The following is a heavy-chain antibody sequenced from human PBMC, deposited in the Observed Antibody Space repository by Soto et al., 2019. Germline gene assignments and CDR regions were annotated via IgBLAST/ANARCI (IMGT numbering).Heavy chain of an antibody. D-gene: IGHD1-1*01. CDR3: ARHRNWKVDY. CDR2: AYYSEST. CDR1: GASIRSSTYQ. Sequence: QLQLQESGPGLVKPSETLSLTCTVSGASIRSSTYQWGWIRQPPGRGLEWIGSAYYSESTYYNPSLKSRVTISVDTSKNQFSLKVSSVAAADAAVYYWARHRNWKVDYWGQGTLVNVSS. J-gene: IGHJ4*02. V-gene: IGHV4-39*01.